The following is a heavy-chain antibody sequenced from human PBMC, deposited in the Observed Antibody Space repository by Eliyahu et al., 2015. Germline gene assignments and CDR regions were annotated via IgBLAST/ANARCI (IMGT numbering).Heavy chain of an antibody. V-gene: IGHV1-69*01. CDR3: ARGGEEHQLQSRPFDY. CDR1: XGTXSXNT. Sequence: QVQLVQSGAEXKKPGSSVKVSCKASXGTXSXNTITWVRQAPGQGLEWMGGITPLFATANYAQKFQGRVTITADEYTNTVYMELSSLKSEDTAVYYCARGGEEHQLQSRPFDYWGQGTLVTVSS. CDR2: ITPLFATA. D-gene: IGHD2-2*01. J-gene: IGHJ4*02.